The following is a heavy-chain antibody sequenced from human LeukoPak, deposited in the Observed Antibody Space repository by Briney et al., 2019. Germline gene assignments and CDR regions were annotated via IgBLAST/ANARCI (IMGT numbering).Heavy chain of an antibody. CDR3: ARLPGWLRFRFGYYYMDV. J-gene: IGHJ6*03. V-gene: IGHV4-30-4*08. Sequence: SQTLSLTCTVSGGSISSGDYYWSWIRQPPGKGREWIGYIYYSGSTYYNPSLKSRVTISVDTSKNQFSLKLSPVTAADTAVYYCARLPGWLRFRFGYYYMDVWGKGTTVTVSS. CDR2: IYYSGST. CDR1: GGSISSGDYY. D-gene: IGHD5-12*01.